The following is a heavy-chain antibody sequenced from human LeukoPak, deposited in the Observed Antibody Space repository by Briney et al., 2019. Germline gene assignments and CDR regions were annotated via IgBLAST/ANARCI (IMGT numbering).Heavy chain of an antibody. CDR1: EFTISSYG. J-gene: IGHJ4*02. CDR3: ARAKTVTTSLDY. V-gene: IGHV3-7*05. Sequence: PGGSLRLSCAASEFTISSYGMNWVRQAPGKGLVWVANINQDGSEIYYGDSVKGRFTISRDNAKNSLYLQMNSLRAEDTAVYHCARAKTVTTSLDYWGQGTLVTVSS. D-gene: IGHD4-17*01. CDR2: INQDGSEI.